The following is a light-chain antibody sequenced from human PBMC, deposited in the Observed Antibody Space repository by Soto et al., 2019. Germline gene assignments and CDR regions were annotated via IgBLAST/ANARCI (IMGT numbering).Light chain of an antibody. CDR3: QQYNNWPPGT. V-gene: IGKV3-15*01. J-gene: IGKJ2*01. CDR2: SAS. Sequence: EIVMTQSPATLSVSPGERATLSCRASQSVSSNLAWYQQKPGQAPRLLMYSASTRATGIPARFSGSGSGTEFTLTISSLQSEDFAVYYCQQYNNWPPGTFGQGTELEIK. CDR1: QSVSSN.